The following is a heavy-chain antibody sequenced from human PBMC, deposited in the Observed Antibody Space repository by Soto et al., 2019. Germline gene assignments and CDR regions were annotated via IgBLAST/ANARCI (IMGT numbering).Heavy chain of an antibody. CDR3: AREEAADIVVVVAASVPNNWFDP. Sequence: QVQLVQSGAEVKKPGASVKVSCKASGYTFTGYYMHWVRQSPGQGLEWMGWINPNSGGTNYAQKCQGRVTMTRDTSISTAYMELSRLRSDDTAVYYCAREEAADIVVVVAASVPNNWFDPWGQGTLVTVSS. CDR2: INPNSGGT. J-gene: IGHJ5*02. CDR1: GYTFTGYY. D-gene: IGHD2-15*01. V-gene: IGHV1-2*02.